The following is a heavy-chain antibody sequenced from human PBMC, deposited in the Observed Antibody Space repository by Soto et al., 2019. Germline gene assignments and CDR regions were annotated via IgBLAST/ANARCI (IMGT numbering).Heavy chain of an antibody. CDR3: ARGVGAYYVDY. D-gene: IGHD1-26*01. CDR2: IIPIFGTT. J-gene: IGHJ4*02. CDR1: GGTFSTYA. V-gene: IGHV1-69*01. Sequence: QVQLVQSGAEVKKPGSSVKVSCKASGGTFSTYAITWVRQAPGQGLEWLGGIIPIFGTTDYARKFQGRVTITAAESTSTVVIELSSLTADDTAGYYWARGVGAYYVDYWGQGTLVTVSS.